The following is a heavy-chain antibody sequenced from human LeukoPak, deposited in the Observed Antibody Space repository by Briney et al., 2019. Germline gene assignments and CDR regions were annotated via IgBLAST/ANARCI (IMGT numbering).Heavy chain of an antibody. D-gene: IGHD3-16*01. J-gene: IGHJ4*02. Sequence: GASVKVSCKASGYTFTSYDINWVREATGQGPEWMGWMNPNSGNTGYAQKFQGRVTMTRNTSISTAYMELSSLRSEDTAVYYCASSPSRLGELGYWGQGTLVTVSS. CDR2: MNPNSGNT. V-gene: IGHV1-8*01. CDR1: GYTFTSYD. CDR3: ASSPSRLGELGY.